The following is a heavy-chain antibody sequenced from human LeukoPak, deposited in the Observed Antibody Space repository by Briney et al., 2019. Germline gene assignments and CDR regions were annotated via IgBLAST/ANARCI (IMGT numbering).Heavy chain of an antibody. J-gene: IGHJ3*02. CDR3: ARDSSPNAFDM. CDR1: GGSISSGDYY. Sequence: SETLSLTCTVSGGSISSGDYYWSWIRQPPGKGLEWIGYIYYSGSTYYNPSLKSRVTISVDTSKNQFSLKLSSVTAADTAVYYCARDSSPNAFDMWGQGTMVTVSS. CDR2: IYYSGST. V-gene: IGHV4-30-4*01.